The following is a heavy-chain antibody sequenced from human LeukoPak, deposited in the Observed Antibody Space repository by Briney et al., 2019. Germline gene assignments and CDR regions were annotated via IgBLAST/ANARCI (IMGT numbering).Heavy chain of an antibody. J-gene: IGHJ4*02. CDR2: ISTSGST. CDR3: ARDGGYSSHDY. Sequence: SETLSLTCTVSSDSISSYYWSWIRQSAGKGLEWIGRISTSGSTNYNPSLKSRVTVSVDTSKSQFSLKLSSVTAADTAVYYCARDGGYSSHDYWGQGTLVTVSS. CDR1: SDSISSYY. V-gene: IGHV4-4*07. D-gene: IGHD6-19*01.